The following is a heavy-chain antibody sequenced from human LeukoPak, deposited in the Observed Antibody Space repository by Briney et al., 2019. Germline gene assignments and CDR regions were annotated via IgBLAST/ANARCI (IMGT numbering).Heavy chain of an antibody. D-gene: IGHD2-15*01. CDR1: GGSFSGYY. J-gene: IGHJ4*02. V-gene: IGHV4-34*01. CDR2: INHSGST. Sequence: SETLSLTCAVYGGSFSGYYWSWIRQPPGKGLEWIGEINHSGSTNYNPSLKSRVTISVDTSKNQFSLKLSSVTAADTAVYYCARVRGSGLDYWGQGTLVTVSS. CDR3: ARVRGSGLDY.